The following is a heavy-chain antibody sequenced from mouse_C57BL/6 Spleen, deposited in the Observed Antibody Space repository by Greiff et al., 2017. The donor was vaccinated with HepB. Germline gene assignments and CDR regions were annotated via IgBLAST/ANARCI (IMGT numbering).Heavy chain of an antibody. Sequence: EVQLQQSGPELVKPGASVKISCKASGYTFTDYYMNWVKQSHGKSLEWIGDINPNNGGTSYNQKFKGKATLTVDKSSSTAYMELRSLTSEDSAVYYCARWGNPRYFDVWGTGTTVTVSS. D-gene: IGHD2-1*01. CDR2: INPNNGGT. CDR1: GYTFTDYY. V-gene: IGHV1-26*01. CDR3: ARWGNPRYFDV. J-gene: IGHJ1*03.